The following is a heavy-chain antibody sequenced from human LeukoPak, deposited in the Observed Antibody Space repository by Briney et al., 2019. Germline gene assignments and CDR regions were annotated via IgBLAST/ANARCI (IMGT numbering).Heavy chain of an antibody. Sequence: GGSLRLSCAASGFTFDDYAMHWVRQAPGKGLEWVSGISWNSGSIGYADSVKGRFTISRDNAKNSLYLQMNSLRAEDTAVYYCARGVRYCSGGNCYSNTLTYMDVWGKGTTVTVSS. CDR1: GFTFDDYA. V-gene: IGHV3-9*01. D-gene: IGHD2-15*01. CDR3: ARGVRYCSGGNCYSNTLTYMDV. J-gene: IGHJ6*03. CDR2: ISWNSGSI.